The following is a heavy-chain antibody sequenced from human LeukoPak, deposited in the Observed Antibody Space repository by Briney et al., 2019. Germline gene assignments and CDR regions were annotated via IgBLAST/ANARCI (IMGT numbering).Heavy chain of an antibody. CDR1: GFTFSSYA. J-gene: IGHJ4*02. CDR2: ISGSGGST. CDR3: AKDLDVVPAAIFVY. D-gene: IGHD2-2*01. V-gene: IGHV3-23*01. Sequence: GGSLRLSCAASGFTFSSYAMSWVRQAPGKGLEWVSAISGSGGSTYYADSVKGRFTISRDNSKNTLYLQMNSLRGEDTAVYYCAKDLDVVPAAIFVYWGQGTLVTVSS.